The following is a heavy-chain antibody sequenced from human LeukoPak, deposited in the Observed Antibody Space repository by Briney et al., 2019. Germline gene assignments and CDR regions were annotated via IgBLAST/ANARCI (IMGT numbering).Heavy chain of an antibody. D-gene: IGHD3-22*01. CDR2: INSDGSST. V-gene: IGHV3-74*01. J-gene: IGHJ4*02. CDR3: ARANYYDSSGYYLYYFDY. Sequence: PGGSLRLSCAASGFTFSSYWMHWVRHAPGKGLVWVSRINSDGSSTRYADSVKGRFTISRDNAKNTLYLQMKRLRAEDTAVYYCARANYYDSSGYYLYYFDYWGQGTLVTVSS. CDR1: GFTFSSYW.